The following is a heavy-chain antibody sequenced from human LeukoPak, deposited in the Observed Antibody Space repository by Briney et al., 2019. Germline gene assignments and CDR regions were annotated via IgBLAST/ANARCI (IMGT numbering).Heavy chain of an antibody. D-gene: IGHD6-13*01. CDR3: ARDLSIAAAGTRWFDP. CDR1: GYTFTSYY. Sequence: ASVKVSCKASGYTFTSYYMHWVRQAPGQGLEWMGIINPSGGSTSYAQKFQGRVTMTRDTSTSTVYMELSSLRSGDTAVYYCARDLSIAAAGTRWFDPWGQGTLVTVSS. V-gene: IGHV1-46*01. CDR2: INPSGGST. J-gene: IGHJ5*02.